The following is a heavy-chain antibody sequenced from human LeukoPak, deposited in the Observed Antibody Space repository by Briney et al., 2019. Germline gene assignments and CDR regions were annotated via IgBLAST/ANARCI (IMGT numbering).Heavy chain of an antibody. CDR2: INPNSGGT. CDR1: GYTFTGYY. J-gene: IGHJ4*02. V-gene: IGHV1-2*02. D-gene: IGHD4-17*01. Sequence: ASVKVSCKASGYTFTGYYMHWVRQAPGQGLEWMGWINPNSGGTNYAQKFQGRVTMTRDTSISTAYMELSRLRPDDTAVYYCARDSDYGDYVAVYWGQGTLVTVSS. CDR3: ARDSDYGDYVAVY.